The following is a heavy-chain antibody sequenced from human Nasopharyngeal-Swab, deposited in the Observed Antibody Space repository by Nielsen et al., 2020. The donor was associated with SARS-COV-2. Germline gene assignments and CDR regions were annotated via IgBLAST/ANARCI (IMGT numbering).Heavy chain of an antibody. V-gene: IGHV3-21*06. D-gene: IGHD6-13*01. CDR2: ISGSNNYT. Sequence: VRQAPGKGLEWVASISGSNNYTYYADPVKGRFTISRDNAKNSLFLQVNILRAEDTAVYYCAREGGRFSSTWYYYSYGMDVWGQGTTVTVSS. CDR3: AREGGRFSSTWYYYSYGMDV. J-gene: IGHJ6*02.